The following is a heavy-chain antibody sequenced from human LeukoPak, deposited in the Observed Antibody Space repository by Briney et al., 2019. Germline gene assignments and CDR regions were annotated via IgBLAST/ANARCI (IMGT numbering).Heavy chain of an antibody. CDR2: ISAYNGNT. CDR3: ARDPPPNYYDSSGQTDY. Sequence: ASVKVSCKASGYTFTSYGISWVRQAPGQGLEWMGWISAYNGNTNYAQKLQGRVTMTTDTSTSTAYMELRSLRSDDTAVYYCARDPPPNYYDSSGQTDYWGQGTLVTVSS. D-gene: IGHD3-22*01. J-gene: IGHJ4*02. CDR1: GYTFTSYG. V-gene: IGHV1-18*01.